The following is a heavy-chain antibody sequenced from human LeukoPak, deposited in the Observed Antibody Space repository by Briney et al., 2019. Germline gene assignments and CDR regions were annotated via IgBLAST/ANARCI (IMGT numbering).Heavy chain of an antibody. V-gene: IGHV3-30-3*01. CDR3: ARARIMYSSSGYYFDY. Sequence: GRSLRLSCAASGFTFSSYAMHWVRQAPGKGLEWVAVISYDGSNKYYADSVKGRFTISRDNSKNTLYLQMNSLRAEDTAVYYCARARIMYSSSGYYFDYWGQGTLVTVSS. J-gene: IGHJ4*02. CDR1: GFTFSSYA. CDR2: ISYDGSNK. D-gene: IGHD6-6*01.